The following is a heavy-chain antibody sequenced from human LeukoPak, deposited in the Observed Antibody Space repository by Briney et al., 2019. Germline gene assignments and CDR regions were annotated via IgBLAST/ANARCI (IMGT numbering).Heavy chain of an antibody. V-gene: IGHV4-34*01. J-gene: IGHJ3*02. Sequence: SETLSLTCTVSGGSISSYYWSWIRQPPGKGLEWIGEINHSGSTNYNPSLKSRVTISVDTSKNQFSLKLSSVTAADTAVYYCALGYCSSTSCYDAFDIWGQGTMVTVSS. CDR1: GGSISSYY. CDR3: ALGYCSSTSCYDAFDI. CDR2: INHSGST. D-gene: IGHD2-2*03.